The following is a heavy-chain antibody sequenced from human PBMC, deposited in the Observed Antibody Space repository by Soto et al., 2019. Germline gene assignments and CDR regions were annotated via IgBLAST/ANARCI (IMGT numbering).Heavy chain of an antibody. J-gene: IGHJ4*02. V-gene: IGHV1-2*04. D-gene: IGHD3-10*01. CDR3: ARDLRGITMVRGVIITGFDY. CDR1: GYTFTGYY. Sequence: GASVKVSCKASGYTFTGYYMHCVRQAPGQGLEWMGWINPNSGGTNYAQKFQGWVTMTRDTSISTAYMELSRLRSDDTAVYYCARDLRGITMVRGVIITGFDYWGQGTLVTVSS. CDR2: INPNSGGT.